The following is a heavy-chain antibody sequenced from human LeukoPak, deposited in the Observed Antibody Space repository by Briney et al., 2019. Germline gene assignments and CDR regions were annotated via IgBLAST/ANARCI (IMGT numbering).Heavy chain of an antibody. V-gene: IGHV4-34*01. J-gene: IGHJ5*02. CDR3: ARGQVPAARGYTWFVP. CDR2: INARGDT. CDR1: GWSFNDYY. Sequence: SETLSLTCAVYGWSFNDYYWNWIRQPPGKGLEWIGEINARGDTNYNPSLKSRGTISVDTSKKQFSLRLTSIIAADTALYSCARGQVPAARGYTWFVPWGQVTLVTVSS. D-gene: IGHD2-2*01.